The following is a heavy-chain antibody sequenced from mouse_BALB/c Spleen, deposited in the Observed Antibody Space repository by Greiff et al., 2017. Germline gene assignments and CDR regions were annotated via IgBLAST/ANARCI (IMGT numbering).Heavy chain of an antibody. D-gene: IGHD6-2*01. Sequence: QVQLQQSGAELVRPGASVKLSCKASGYTFTSYWINWVKQRPGQGLEWIGNIYPSDSYTNYNQKFKDKATLTVDKSSSTAYMQLSSPTSEDSAVYYCTRMGSLRNAMDYWGQGTSVTVSS. J-gene: IGHJ4*01. V-gene: IGHV1-69*02. CDR2: IYPSDSYT. CDR3: TRMGSLRNAMDY. CDR1: GYTFTSYW.